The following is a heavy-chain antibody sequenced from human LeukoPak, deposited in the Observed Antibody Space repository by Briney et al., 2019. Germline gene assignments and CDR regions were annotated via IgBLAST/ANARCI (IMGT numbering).Heavy chain of an antibody. V-gene: IGHV4-39*01. CDR1: GGSISSSSYY. CDR2: IYYSGST. Sequence: SETLSLTCTVSGGSISSSSYYWGWIRQPPGKGLEWIGSIYYSGSTYYNPSLKSRVTISVDTSKNQFSLKLSSVTAADTAVYYCARGEWELPDVWGQGTMVTVSS. D-gene: IGHD1-26*01. CDR3: ARGEWELPDV. J-gene: IGHJ3*01.